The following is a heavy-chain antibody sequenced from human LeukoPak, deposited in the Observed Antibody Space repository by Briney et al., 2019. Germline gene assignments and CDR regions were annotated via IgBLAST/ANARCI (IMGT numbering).Heavy chain of an antibody. Sequence: SETLSLTCTVSGYSISSGYYWGWIRQPPGKGLEWIGNIFYTGSTYYNPSLKSRVTMSVDTSKNQFSLKLRSVTAADTAVYHCARVYGYTYGTLDYWGQGTLVTVSS. J-gene: IGHJ4*02. CDR3: ARVYGYTYGTLDY. CDR1: GYSISSGYY. CDR2: IFYTGST. D-gene: IGHD5-18*01. V-gene: IGHV4-38-2*02.